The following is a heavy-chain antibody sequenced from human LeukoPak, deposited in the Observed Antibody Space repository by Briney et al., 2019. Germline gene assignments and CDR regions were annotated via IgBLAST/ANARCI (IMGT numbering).Heavy chain of an antibody. CDR1: GYSISSGYL. CDR2: IYYSGST. CDR3: ARATRNAGYSSGWYSYYFDY. Sequence: SETLSLTCTVSGYSISSGYLWGWIRQPPGKGLEWIGSIYYSGSTYYNPSLKSRVTISVDTSKNQFSLKLSSVTAADTAVYYCARATRNAGYSSGWYSYYFDYWGQGTLVTVSS. V-gene: IGHV4-38-2*02. J-gene: IGHJ4*02. D-gene: IGHD6-19*01.